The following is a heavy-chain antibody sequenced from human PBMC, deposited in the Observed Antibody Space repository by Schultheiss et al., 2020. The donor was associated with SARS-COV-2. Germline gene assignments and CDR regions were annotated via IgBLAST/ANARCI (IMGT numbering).Heavy chain of an antibody. CDR1: GYTFTSYD. CDR3: ASRGRDCSSTSCHISDY. Sequence: ASVKVSCKASGYTFTSYDINWVRQATGQGLEWMGWMNPNSGNTGYAQKFQGRVTMTTDTSTSTAYMELRSLRSDDTAVYYCASRGRDCSSTSCHISDYWGQGTLVTVSS. D-gene: IGHD2-2*02. J-gene: IGHJ4*02. V-gene: IGHV1-8*01. CDR2: MNPNSGNT.